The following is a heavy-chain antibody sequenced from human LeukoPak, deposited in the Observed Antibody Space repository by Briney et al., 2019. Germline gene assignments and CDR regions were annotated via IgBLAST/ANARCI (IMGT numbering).Heavy chain of an antibody. Sequence: PSETLSLTCTVSGGSLSSYYWSWIRQPPGKGLEWIGYVYYSGSTNYNPSLKSRVTISVDPSKNQFSLKLSSVTAADTAVYYCARSTPLSSSWYQPPDSWGQGTLVTVSS. CDR1: GGSLSSYY. CDR3: ARSTPLSSSWYQPPDS. CDR2: VYYSGST. V-gene: IGHV4-59*08. D-gene: IGHD6-13*01. J-gene: IGHJ4*02.